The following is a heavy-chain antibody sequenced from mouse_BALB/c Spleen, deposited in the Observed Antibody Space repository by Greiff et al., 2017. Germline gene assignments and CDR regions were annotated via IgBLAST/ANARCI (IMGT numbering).Heavy chain of an antibody. V-gene: IGHV1-14*01. Sequence: EVQLQQSGPELVKPGASVKMSCKASGYTFTSYVMHWVKQKPGQGLEWIGYINPYNDGTKYNEKFKGKATLTSDKSSSTAYMERSSLTSEDSAVYYGARDYDGYYARYAMDYWGQGTSVTVSS. CDR3: ARDYDGYYARYAMDY. J-gene: IGHJ4*01. D-gene: IGHD2-3*01. CDR1: GYTFTSYV. CDR2: INPYNDGT.